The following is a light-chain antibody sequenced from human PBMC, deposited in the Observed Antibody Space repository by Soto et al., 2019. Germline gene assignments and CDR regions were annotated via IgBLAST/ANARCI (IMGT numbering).Light chain of an antibody. CDR1: SSNIGAGYD. V-gene: IGLV1-40*01. CDR2: GNS. J-gene: IGLJ2*01. Sequence: QSVLTQPPSVSGSPGQRVTISCTGSSSNIGAGYDVHWYQQLPGTAPKLLIYGNSNRPSGVPDSFSGSKSGTSASLAITGLQAEDESDYYCQSYDSSLSGYVVFGGGTKVTVL. CDR3: QSYDSSLSGYVV.